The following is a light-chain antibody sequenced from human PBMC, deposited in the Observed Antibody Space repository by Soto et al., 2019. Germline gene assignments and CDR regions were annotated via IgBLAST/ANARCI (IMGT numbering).Light chain of an antibody. V-gene: IGLV2-8*01. CDR2: EVT. Sequence: QSALTQPPSASGSPGQSVTISCTGTSGDIGGYDYVSWYQQHPGKAPKLMIYEVTKRPLGVPDRFSGSKSGNTASLTVSGLQAEDEADYYCSSYAGSNHPYVFGTGTKVTVL. J-gene: IGLJ1*01. CDR3: SSYAGSNHPYV. CDR1: SGDIGGYDY.